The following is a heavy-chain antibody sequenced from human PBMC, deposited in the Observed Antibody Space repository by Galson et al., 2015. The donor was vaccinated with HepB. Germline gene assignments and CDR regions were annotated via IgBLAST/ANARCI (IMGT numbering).Heavy chain of an antibody. J-gene: IGHJ3*02. CDR1: GGTFSSYA. CDR3: ARFCSSTSCYYSMDAVVAFDI. CDR2: IIPIFGTA. V-gene: IGHV1-69*13. D-gene: IGHD2-2*01. Sequence: QSGAEVKKPGASVKVSCKASGGTFSSYAISWVRQAPGQGLEWMGGIIPIFGTANYAQKFQGRVTITADESTSTAYMELSSLRSEDTAVYYCARFCSSTSCYYSMDAVVAFDIWGQGTMVTVSS.